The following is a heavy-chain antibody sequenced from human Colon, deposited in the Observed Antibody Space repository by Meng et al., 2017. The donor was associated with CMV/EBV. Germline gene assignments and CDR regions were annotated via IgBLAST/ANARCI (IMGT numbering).Heavy chain of an antibody. CDR3: AGKGWFNYYYYGMDV. CDR2: IRYDGSSK. V-gene: IGHV3-30*02. J-gene: IGHJ6*02. Sequence: GESLKISCAASGFTFSNYGMHWVRQAPGKGLEWVAFIRYDGSSKYYADSVKGRFTISRDNSKNTLYLQMSSLRAEDTAVYYCAGKGWFNYYYYGMDVWGQGTTVTVSS. D-gene: IGHD3-10*01. CDR1: GFTFSNYG.